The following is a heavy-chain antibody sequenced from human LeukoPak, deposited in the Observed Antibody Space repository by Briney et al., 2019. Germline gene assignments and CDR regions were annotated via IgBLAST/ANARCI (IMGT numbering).Heavy chain of an antibody. V-gene: IGHV1-2*02. J-gene: IGHJ4*02. CDR2: INPNSGGT. D-gene: IGHD2-2*01. Sequence: ASVKVSCKASGYTFTGYYMHWVRQAPGQGLEWMGWINPNSGGTNYAQKFQGRVTMTRDTSISTAYMELSRLRSEDAAVYYCARNYCSSTSCYPRGYFDYWGQGTLVTVSS. CDR3: ARNYCSSTSCYPRGYFDY. CDR1: GYTFTGYY.